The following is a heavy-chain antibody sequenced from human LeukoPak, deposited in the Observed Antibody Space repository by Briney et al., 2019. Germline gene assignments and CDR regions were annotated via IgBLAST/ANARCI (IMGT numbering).Heavy chain of an antibody. CDR2: ISAYNGNT. CDR1: GYTFTSYG. D-gene: IGHD1/OR15-1a*01. J-gene: IGHJ6*04. V-gene: IGHV1-18*04. Sequence: ASVKVSCKASGYTFTSYGISWVRQAPGQGLEWMGWISAYNGNTNYAQKLQGRATMTTDTSTSTAYMELRSLRSDDTAVYYCARDSDWNTVNYYYGMDVWGKGTTVTVSS. CDR3: ARDSDWNTVNYYYGMDV.